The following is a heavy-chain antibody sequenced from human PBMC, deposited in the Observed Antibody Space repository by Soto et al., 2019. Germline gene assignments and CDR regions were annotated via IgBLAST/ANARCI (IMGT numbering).Heavy chain of an antibody. V-gene: IGHV1-18*01. J-gene: IGHJ6*03. CDR2: ISAYNGNT. Sequence: ASVKVSCKASGYTFTSYGISWVRQAPGQGLEWMGWISAYNGNTNYAQKLQGRVTMTTDTSTSTAYMELRSLRSDDTAVYYCARVPEAVTGRGYYYYYYMDVWGKGTTVTVSS. D-gene: IGHD6-19*01. CDR1: GYTFTSYG. CDR3: ARVPEAVTGRGYYYYYYMDV.